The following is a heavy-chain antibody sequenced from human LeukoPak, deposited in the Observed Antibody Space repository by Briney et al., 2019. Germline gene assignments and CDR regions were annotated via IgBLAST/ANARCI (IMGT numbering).Heavy chain of an antibody. CDR2: IKSKIDGGTT. J-gene: IGHJ4*02. Sequence: GGSLRPSCAASGFTFSNAWMSWVRQAPGKGLEWVGRIKSKIDGGTTDYAAPVKGRFTFSRDDSNNTLYLQMNSLKTEDTAVYFCTTDGGRKSRPYHFDYWGQGTLVTVSS. V-gene: IGHV3-15*01. CDR1: GFTFSNAW. CDR3: TTDGGRKSRPYHFDY. D-gene: IGHD3-16*01.